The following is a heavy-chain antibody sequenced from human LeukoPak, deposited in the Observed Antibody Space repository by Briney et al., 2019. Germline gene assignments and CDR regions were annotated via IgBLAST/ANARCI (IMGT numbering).Heavy chain of an antibody. CDR2: INPNSGGT. V-gene: IGHV1-2*02. Sequence: ASVKVSCKASGYTFTGYYMHWVRQAPGQGLEWMGWINPNSGGTNYAQKFQGRVTMTRDTSISTAYMELSRLRSDDTAVYYCARPSMVRGVPFHYWGQGTLVTVSS. CDR3: ARPSMVRGVPFHY. J-gene: IGHJ4*02. D-gene: IGHD3-10*01. CDR1: GYTFTGYY.